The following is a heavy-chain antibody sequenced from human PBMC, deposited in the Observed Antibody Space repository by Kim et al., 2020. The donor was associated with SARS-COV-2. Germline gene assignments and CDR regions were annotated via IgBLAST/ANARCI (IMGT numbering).Heavy chain of an antibody. V-gene: IGHV3-15*01. Sequence: GGSLRLSCAASGFTFSNAWMSWVRQAPGKGLEWVGRIKSKTDGGTTDYAAPVKGRFTISRDDSKNTLYLQMNSLKTEDTAVYYCTTDLGRSEQLVLFWGQGTLVTVSS. D-gene: IGHD6-6*01. CDR3: TTDLGRSEQLVLF. CDR2: IKSKTDGGTT. J-gene: IGHJ4*02. CDR1: GFTFSNAW.